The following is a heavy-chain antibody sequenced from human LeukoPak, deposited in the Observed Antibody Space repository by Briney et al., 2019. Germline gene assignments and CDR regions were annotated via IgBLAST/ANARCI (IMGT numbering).Heavy chain of an antibody. Sequence: SETLSLTCTASGGSVSSYYWSWIRQPPGKGLEWIGYFSYSGNTNYNPSLKSRVTISVDTSKNQFSLKLRSVTAADTVIYYCARGPLDSGYTYFDYWGQGTLVSVAS. D-gene: IGHD5-12*01. V-gene: IGHV4-59*02. CDR1: GGSVSSYY. CDR2: FSYSGNT. CDR3: ARGPLDSGYTYFDY. J-gene: IGHJ4*02.